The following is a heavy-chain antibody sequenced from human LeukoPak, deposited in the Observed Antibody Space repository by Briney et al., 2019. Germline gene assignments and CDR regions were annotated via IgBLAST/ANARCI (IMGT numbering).Heavy chain of an antibody. CDR3: ARAFSNYYHMDV. CDR1: GFNVSANY. Sequence: GGSLRLSCGASGFNVSANYMSWVRQAPGKGLEWVSVIYIAGNTYYTDSVKGRFTISRDNSKNTLCLQMNSLRAEDTAVYYCARAFSNYYHMDVWGKGTTVIVSS. CDR2: IYIAGNT. V-gene: IGHV3-66*02. J-gene: IGHJ6*03.